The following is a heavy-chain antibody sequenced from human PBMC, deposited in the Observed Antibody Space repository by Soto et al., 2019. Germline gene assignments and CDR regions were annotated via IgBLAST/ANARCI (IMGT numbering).Heavy chain of an antibody. CDR2: IYYSGST. J-gene: IGHJ4*02. Sequence: SETLSLTCTVSVGSISSRDYYWSWIRQPPGKGLEWIGYIYYSGSTYYNPSLKSRVTISVDTSKNQFSLKLSSVTAADTAVYYCARISFPYSGYDSSQYYFDYWGQGTLVTVSS. CDR1: VGSISSRDYY. V-gene: IGHV4-30-4*01. D-gene: IGHD5-12*01. CDR3: ARISFPYSGYDSSQYYFDY.